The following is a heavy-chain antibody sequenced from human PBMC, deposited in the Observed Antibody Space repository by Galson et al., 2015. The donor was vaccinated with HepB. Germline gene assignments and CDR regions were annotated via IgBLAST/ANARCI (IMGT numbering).Heavy chain of an antibody. CDR2: ISSSSTI. CDR1: GFTFSSYS. J-gene: IGHJ4*02. V-gene: IGHV3-48*04. CDR3: ARENYNKKDY. Sequence: SLRLSCAASGFTFSSYSMSWVRQAPGKGLEWVSYISSSSTIYYADSVKGRFTISRDNAKNSLYLQMNSLRAEDTAVYYCARENYNKKDYWGQGTLVTVSS. D-gene: IGHD1-7*01.